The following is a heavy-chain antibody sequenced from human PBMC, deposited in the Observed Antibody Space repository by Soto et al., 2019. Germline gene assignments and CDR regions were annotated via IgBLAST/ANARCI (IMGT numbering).Heavy chain of an antibody. J-gene: IGHJ4*02. CDR1: GFTFSSYS. CDR3: ARGAGYYDYIWGSSGDY. V-gene: IGHV3-21*01. CDR2: ISSSSSYI. Sequence: GGSLRLSCAASGFTFSSYSMNWVRQAPGKGLEWVSSISSSSSYIYYADSVKGRFTISRDNAKNSLYLQMNSLRAEDTAVYYCARGAGYYDYIWGSSGDYWGQGTLVTVSS. D-gene: IGHD3-16*01.